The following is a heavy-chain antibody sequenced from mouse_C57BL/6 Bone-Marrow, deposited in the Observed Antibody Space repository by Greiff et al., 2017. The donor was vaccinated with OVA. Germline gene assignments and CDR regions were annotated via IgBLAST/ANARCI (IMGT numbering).Heavy chain of an antibody. CDR1: GYAFSSSW. J-gene: IGHJ4*01. V-gene: IGHV1-82*01. CDR3: ARKYYYGSYADAMDY. D-gene: IGHD1-1*01. Sequence: LVESGPELVKPGASVKISCKASGYAFSSSWMNWVKQRPGKGLEWIGRIYPGDGDTNYNGKFKGKATLTADKSSSTAYMQLSSLTSDDSAVYFCARKYYYGSYADAMDYWGQGTSVTVSS. CDR2: IYPGDGDT.